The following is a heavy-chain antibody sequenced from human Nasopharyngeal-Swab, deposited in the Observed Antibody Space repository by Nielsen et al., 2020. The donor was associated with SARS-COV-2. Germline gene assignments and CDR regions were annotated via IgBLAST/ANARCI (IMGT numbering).Heavy chain of an antibody. CDR3: ARGVTAIRRGDNWFDP. CDR1: GGSTSSYY. Sequence: SETLSLTCTVSGGSTSSYYWSWIRQPPGKGLEWIGYIYYSGSTNYNPSLKSRVTISVDTSKNQFSLKLSSVTAADTAVYYCARGVTAIRRGDNWFDPWGQGTLVTVSS. CDR2: IYYSGST. J-gene: IGHJ5*02. D-gene: IGHD2-21*02. V-gene: IGHV4-59*13.